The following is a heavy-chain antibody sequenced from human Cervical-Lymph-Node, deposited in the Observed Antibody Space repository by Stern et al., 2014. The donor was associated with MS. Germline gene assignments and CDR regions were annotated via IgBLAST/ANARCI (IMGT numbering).Heavy chain of an antibody. J-gene: IGHJ4*02. CDR1: GFTFSYYT. CDR3: AREVADIGYFDS. CDR2: ISSRGTNI. V-gene: IGHV3-21*06. Sequence: EVQLVEYGGGLVKPGGSLRLSCAVSGFTFSYYTLNWVRQAPGKGLEGVSSISSRGTNIYYGESVKGRFTISRDNAKNSLYLQMNSLRAEDTAVYYCAREVADIGYFDSWGQGTLVTVSS.